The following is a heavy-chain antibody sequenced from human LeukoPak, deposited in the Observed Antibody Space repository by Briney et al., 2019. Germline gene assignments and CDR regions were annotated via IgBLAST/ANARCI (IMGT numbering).Heavy chain of an antibody. J-gene: IGHJ2*01. CDR3: TREDNWYFDL. CDR1: GFTFSDYY. Sequence: PGGSLRLSCAASGFTFSDYYMTWIRQAQGKGLEWLSYISTGSTYTNYANSVKGRFTISRDNAKNSLYLQLNSLRAEDTAVYYCTREDNWYFDLWGRGTLVTVSS. V-gene: IGHV3-11*05. CDR2: ISTGSTYT.